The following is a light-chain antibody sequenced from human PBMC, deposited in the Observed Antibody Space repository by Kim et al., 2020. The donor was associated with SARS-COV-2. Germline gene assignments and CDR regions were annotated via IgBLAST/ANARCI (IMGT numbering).Light chain of an antibody. CDR1: HIGSKS. V-gene: IGLV3-21*04. J-gene: IGLJ3*02. Sequence: SYELTQPPSVSVAPGKTARITCGGNHIGSKSVHWYQQKPGQAPVLVIYYDSDRPSGIPERFSGSNSGNTATLTISRVEAGDEADYYCQVWDSSSDHRVFGGGTQLTVL. CDR3: QVWDSSSDHRV. CDR2: YDS.